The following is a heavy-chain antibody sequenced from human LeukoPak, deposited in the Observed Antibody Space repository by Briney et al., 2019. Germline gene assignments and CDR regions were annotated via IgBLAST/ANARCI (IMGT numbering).Heavy chain of an antibody. Sequence: PGGSLRLSCAASGLTFSSYAMSWVRQAPGKGLEWVSAISGSGGSTYYADSVKGRFTISRDNSKNTLYLQMNSLGAEDTAVYYCARWGGIVVVPAAPDAFDIWGQGTMVTVSS. CDR2: ISGSGGST. CDR3: ARWGGIVVVPAAPDAFDI. V-gene: IGHV3-23*01. CDR1: GLTFSSYA. J-gene: IGHJ3*02. D-gene: IGHD2-2*01.